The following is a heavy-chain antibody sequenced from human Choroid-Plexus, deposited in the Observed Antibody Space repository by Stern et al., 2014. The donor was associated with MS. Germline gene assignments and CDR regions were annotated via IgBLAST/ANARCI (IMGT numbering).Heavy chain of an antibody. CDR2: INTKTGNP. CDR1: GYNLTTYA. D-gene: IGHD6-6*01. Sequence: VQLVESGSELKKPGASVKVSCRASGYNLTTYAINWVRQAPGQGLEWMGWINTKTGNPTFAPGFTGRFVFSLDTSINTAFLQISSLKAEDSALYYCATWGAGSSPPLFYWGQGTLVTVSS. V-gene: IGHV7-4-1*02. J-gene: IGHJ4*02. CDR3: ATWGAGSSPPLFY.